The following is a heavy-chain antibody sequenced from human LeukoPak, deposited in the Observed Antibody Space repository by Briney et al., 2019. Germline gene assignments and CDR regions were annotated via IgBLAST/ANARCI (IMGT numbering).Heavy chain of an antibody. V-gene: IGHV4-4*02. D-gene: IGHD3-22*01. CDR1: GGSISSSNW. CDR3: ARLFGRGYHSSGPQSY. J-gene: IGHJ4*02. Sequence: PSETLSLTCAVSGGSISSSNWWSWVRQPPGKGLEWIGEIYHSGSTNYNPSLKSRVTISVDKSKNQFSLKLSSVTAADTAVYYCARLFGRGYHSSGPQSYWSQGTLVTVSS. CDR2: IYHSGST.